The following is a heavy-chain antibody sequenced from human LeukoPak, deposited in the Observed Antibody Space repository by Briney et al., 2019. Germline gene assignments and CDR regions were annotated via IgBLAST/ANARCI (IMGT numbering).Heavy chain of an antibody. CDR3: ARGYYDRGPADY. D-gene: IGHD3-22*01. J-gene: IGHJ4*02. CDR2: IIPILGIA. Sequence: ASVKVSCKASGGTFSSYAISWVRQAPGQGLEWMGRIIPILGIANYAQKLQGRATMTTDTSTSTAYMELRSLRSDDTAVYYCARGYYDRGPADYWGQGTLVTVSS. V-gene: IGHV1-69*04. CDR1: GGTFSSYA.